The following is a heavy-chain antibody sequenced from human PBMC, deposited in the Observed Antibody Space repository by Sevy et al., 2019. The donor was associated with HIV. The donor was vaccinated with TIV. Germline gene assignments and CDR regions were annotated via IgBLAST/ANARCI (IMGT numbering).Heavy chain of an antibody. D-gene: IGHD2-21*01. J-gene: IGHJ6*02. V-gene: IGHV3-9*01. CDR3: AKDRGGIETFDYYSYYGMDV. CDR2: ISWNSATI. Sequence: GGSLRLSCAASGFAFDDYAMHWVRQVPGKGLEWVSGISWNSATIGYADSVKGRFTISRDNAKNSLFLQMNSLRAEDTAFYYCAKDRGGIETFDYYSYYGMDVWGQGTTVTVSS. CDR1: GFAFDDYA.